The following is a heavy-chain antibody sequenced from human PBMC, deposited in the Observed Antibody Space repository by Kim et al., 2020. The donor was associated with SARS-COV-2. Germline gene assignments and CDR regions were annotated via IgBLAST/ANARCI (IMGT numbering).Heavy chain of an antibody. CDR1: GYTFASHA. J-gene: IGHJ6*02. V-gene: IGHV1-3*01. CDR3: ARDQPVGIYYNGMDV. D-gene: IGHD1-20*01. Sequence: ASVKVSCKAFGYTFASHAMHWVRQAPGQALEWMGWINGGNGDTIYSQKFQGRVTITRYTSAGTGYMELSSLKSDDTATYFCARDQPVGIYYNGMDVWGPGTTVTVSS. CDR2: INGGNGDT.